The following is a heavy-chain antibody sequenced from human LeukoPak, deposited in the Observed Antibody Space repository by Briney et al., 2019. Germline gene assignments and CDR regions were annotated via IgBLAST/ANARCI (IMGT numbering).Heavy chain of an antibody. CDR3: AQRALWFGEYLFDY. D-gene: IGHD3-10*01. J-gene: IGHJ4*02. V-gene: IGHV2-5*01. Sequence: SGPTLVKPTQTLTLTCTFSGFSLSTSGVGVGWIRQPPGKALEWLALIYWNDHKRYSPSLKSRLTITKDTSKNQVVLTMTNMDPVDTATYYCAQRALWFGEYLFDYWGQGTLVTVSS. CDR2: IYWNDHK. CDR1: GFSLSTSGVG.